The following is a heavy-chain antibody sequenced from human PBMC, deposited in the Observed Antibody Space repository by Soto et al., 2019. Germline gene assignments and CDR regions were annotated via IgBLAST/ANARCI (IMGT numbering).Heavy chain of an antibody. CDR3: ARWKYSYADLPGDWFDS. CDR2: IYRSGST. J-gene: IGHJ5*01. D-gene: IGHD3-16*01. Sequence: QVQLQESGPGLVRPSETLSLTCTVSGASLTSGSYYWSWVRQPPGKGLEWIAYIYRSGSTNYNPSRKSRATISVDTSKNQCSLRLTSVTPADTAMYYCARWKYSYADLPGDWFDSWCQGTLVTVSS. CDR1: GASLTSGSYY. V-gene: IGHV4-61*01.